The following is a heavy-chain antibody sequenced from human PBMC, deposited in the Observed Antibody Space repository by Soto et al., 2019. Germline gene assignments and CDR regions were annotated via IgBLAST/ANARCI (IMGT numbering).Heavy chain of an antibody. J-gene: IGHJ6*02. D-gene: IGHD3-3*01. CDR1: GFTFSSYA. V-gene: IGHV3-23*01. Sequence: HPGGSLRLSCAASGFTFSSYAMSWVRQAPGKGLEWVSAISGSGGSTYYADSVKGRFTISRDNSKNTLYLQMNSLRAEDTAVYYCAKENYDFWSGYPLYYYYGMDVWGQGTTVTVSS. CDR3: AKENYDFWSGYPLYYYYGMDV. CDR2: ISGSGGST.